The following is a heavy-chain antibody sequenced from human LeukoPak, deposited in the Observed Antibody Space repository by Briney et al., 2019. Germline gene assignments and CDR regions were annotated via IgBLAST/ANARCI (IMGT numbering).Heavy chain of an antibody. CDR2: IGIDGGNT. J-gene: IGHJ4*02. V-gene: IGHV3-48*01. CDR3: ARDYKYAFDH. D-gene: IGHD5-24*01. Sequence: GGSLRLPCAASGFTFSDYIMNWVRQAPGKGLEWISYIGIDGGNTNYEDSVKGRFTISREKAKNSLYLQMNSLRVEDTAVYYCARDYKYAFDHWGQGTLVTVSS. CDR1: GFTFSDYI.